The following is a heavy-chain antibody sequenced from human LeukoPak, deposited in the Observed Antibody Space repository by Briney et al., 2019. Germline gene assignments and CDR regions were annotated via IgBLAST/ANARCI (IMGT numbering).Heavy chain of an antibody. CDR3: ARYDILTGYWDAFDI. D-gene: IGHD3-9*01. Sequence: GGSLRLSCAASGFTFSSYGMHWVRQAPGKGLEWVAFIRYDGSNKYYADSVKGRFTISRDNSKNTLYLQMNSLRAEDTAVYYCARYDILTGYWDAFDIWGQGTMVTVSS. J-gene: IGHJ3*02. CDR2: IRYDGSNK. V-gene: IGHV3-30*02. CDR1: GFTFSSYG.